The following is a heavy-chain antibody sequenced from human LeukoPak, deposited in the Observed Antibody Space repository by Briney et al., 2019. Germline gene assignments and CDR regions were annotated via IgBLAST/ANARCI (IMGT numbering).Heavy chain of an antibody. V-gene: IGHV1-18*01. CDR1: GYTFTSYG. CDR2: ISAYNGNT. J-gene: IGHJ4*02. D-gene: IGHD1/OR15-1a*01. Sequence: ASVKVSCKASGYTFTSYGISWVRQAPGQGLEWMGWISAYNGNTNYAQKLQGRVTVTRDTSTSTVYMELSSLRSEDTAVYYCAREPGVNMYYFDYWGQRTLVTVSS. CDR3: AREPGVNMYYFDY.